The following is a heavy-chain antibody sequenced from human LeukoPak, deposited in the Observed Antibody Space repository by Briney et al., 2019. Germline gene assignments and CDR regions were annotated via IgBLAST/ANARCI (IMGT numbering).Heavy chain of an antibody. CDR2: ISGSGGTI. V-gene: IGHV3-48*03. CDR3: ARAGGYCSGGSCYSGYFDY. J-gene: IGHJ4*02. Sequence: GGSLRLSCAASGFPFSSYEMNWVRQAPGKGLEWVSYISGSGGTIYYADSVKGRYTISRDNAKNSLYLQMNSLRAEDTAVYYCARAGGYCSGGSCYSGYFDYWGQGTLVTVSS. CDR1: GFPFSSYE. D-gene: IGHD2-15*01.